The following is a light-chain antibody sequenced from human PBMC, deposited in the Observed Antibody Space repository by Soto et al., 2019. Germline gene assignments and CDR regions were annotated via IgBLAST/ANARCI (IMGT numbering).Light chain of an antibody. CDR1: QSVSTL. V-gene: IGKV3-11*01. CDR3: QQYNTYSPT. Sequence: EVVLPQSPATLSLSPGERASLSCRASQSVSTLLAWYQQKPGQAPRLLIYDASNRATGIPARFSGSGSGTDFTLTISSLQPDDFATYYCQQYNTYSPTFGQGTKVDI. CDR2: DAS. J-gene: IGKJ1*01.